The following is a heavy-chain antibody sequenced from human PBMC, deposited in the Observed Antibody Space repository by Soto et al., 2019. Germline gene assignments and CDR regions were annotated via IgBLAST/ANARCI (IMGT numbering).Heavy chain of an antibody. J-gene: IGHJ1*01. V-gene: IGHV3-53*01. D-gene: IGHD3-22*01. CDR1: GFTVSSNY. CDR2: IYSGGST. Sequence: EVQLVESGGGLIQPGGSLRLSCAASGFTVSSNYMSWVRQAPGKGLEWVSVIYSGGSTYYADSVKGRFTISRDNSKNTLYIQMNSLRAEDTAVYYCARDRVESGYQEYFQHWGQGTLVTVSS. CDR3: ARDRVESGYQEYFQH.